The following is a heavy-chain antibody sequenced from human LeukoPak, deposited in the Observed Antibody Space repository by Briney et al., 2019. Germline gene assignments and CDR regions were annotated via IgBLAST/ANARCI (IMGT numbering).Heavy chain of an antibody. CDR3: ARHNNYDYIWGSYRPTGGFDY. Sequence: SQTLSLTCTVSGGSISSGDSYWTWIRQPPGKGLGWIGNIYYSGSTYYNPSLKSRVIISVDTSKNQFPLKLSSVTAADTALYYCARHNNYDYIWGSYRPTGGFDYWGQGTLVTVSS. D-gene: IGHD3-16*02. CDR2: IYYSGST. CDR1: GGSISSGDSY. J-gene: IGHJ4*02. V-gene: IGHV4-30-4*01.